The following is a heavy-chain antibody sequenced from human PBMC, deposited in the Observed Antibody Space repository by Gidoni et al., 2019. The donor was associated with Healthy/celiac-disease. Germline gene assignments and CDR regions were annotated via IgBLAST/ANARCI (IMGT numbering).Heavy chain of an antibody. Sequence: EVQLVETGGGLIQPGGSLRLSCAASGFPVSSNYMSWVRQAPGKGLEWVSVIYSGGSTYYADSVKGRFTISRDNSKNTLYLQMNSLRAEDTAVYYCASPSPMVRGVPGAFDIWGQGTMVTVSS. D-gene: IGHD3-10*01. J-gene: IGHJ3*02. V-gene: IGHV3-53*02. CDR1: GFPVSSNY. CDR2: IYSGGST. CDR3: ASPSPMVRGVPGAFDI.